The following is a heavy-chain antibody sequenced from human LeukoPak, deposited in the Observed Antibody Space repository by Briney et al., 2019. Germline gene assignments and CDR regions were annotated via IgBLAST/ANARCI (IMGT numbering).Heavy chain of an antibody. J-gene: IGHJ5*02. CDR3: ARDRWDTAMVKPYNWFDP. Sequence: PSETLSLTCTVSGGSISSGGYYWSWIRQHPGKGLEWIGYIYYSGSTYYNPSLKSRVTISVDTSKNQFSLKLSSVTAADTAVYYCARDRWDTAMVKPYNWFDPWGQGTLVTVSS. V-gene: IGHV4-31*03. CDR2: IYYSGST. CDR1: GGSISSGGYY. D-gene: IGHD5-18*01.